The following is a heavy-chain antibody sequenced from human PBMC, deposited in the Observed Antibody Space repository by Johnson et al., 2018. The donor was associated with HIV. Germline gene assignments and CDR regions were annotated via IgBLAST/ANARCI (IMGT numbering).Heavy chain of an antibody. V-gene: IGHV3-11*01. D-gene: IGHD5-12*01. J-gene: IGHJ3*02. CDR1: GFTFSDYY. CDR3: TSTIDMVPTGRSYDAFDI. CDR2: ISSSGRTI. Sequence: QMLLVESGGGVVQPGRSLRLSCAASGFTFSDYYMSWFRQAPGKGLESISYISSSGRTIYYADSVKGRFTMSRDNAKKSLYLQMNSLRAEDTAVYYCTSTIDMVPTGRSYDAFDIWGQGTMVTVSS.